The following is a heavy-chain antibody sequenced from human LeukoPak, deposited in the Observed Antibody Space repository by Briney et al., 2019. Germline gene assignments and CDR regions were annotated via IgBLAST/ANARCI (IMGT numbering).Heavy chain of an antibody. J-gene: IGHJ6*02. V-gene: IGHV4-34*01. CDR3: ARVRGQQLGQYYYYYYGMDV. CDR1: GGSFSGYY. D-gene: IGHD6-13*01. Sequence: SETLSLTCAVYGGSFSGYYWSWIRQPPGKGLEWIREINHSGSTNYNPSLKSRVTISVDTSKNQFSLKLSSVTAADTAVYYCARVRGQQLGQYYYYYYGMDVWGQGTTVTVSS. CDR2: INHSGST.